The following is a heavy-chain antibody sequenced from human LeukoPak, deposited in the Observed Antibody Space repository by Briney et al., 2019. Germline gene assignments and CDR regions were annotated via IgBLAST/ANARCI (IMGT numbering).Heavy chain of an antibody. Sequence: GGSLRLSCAASGFTFSNAWMSWVRQAPGKGLEWVGRSRNKANSHTTEYAASVKGRFTISRDDSKNSLYLQMNSLKTEDTAVYYCARGEVGYCSRTTCYGFDHWGQGSLVTVSS. V-gene: IGHV3-72*01. CDR3: ARGEVGYCSRTTCYGFDH. CDR1: GFTFSNAW. CDR2: SRNKANSHTT. J-gene: IGHJ4*02. D-gene: IGHD2-2*01.